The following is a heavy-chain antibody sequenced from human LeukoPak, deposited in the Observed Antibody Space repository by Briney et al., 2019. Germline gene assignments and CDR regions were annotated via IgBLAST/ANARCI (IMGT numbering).Heavy chain of an antibody. CDR1: GGSFSGYY. V-gene: IGHV4-34*09. CDR2: IYYSGST. J-gene: IGHJ3*02. D-gene: IGHD6-19*01. Sequence: TLSLTCAVYGGSFSGYYWSWIRQPPGKGLEWIGYIYYSGSTYYNPSLKSRVTISVDTSKNQFSLKLSSVTAADTAVYYCARDPRSPVAGAFDIWGQGTMVTVSS. CDR3: ARDPRSPVAGAFDI.